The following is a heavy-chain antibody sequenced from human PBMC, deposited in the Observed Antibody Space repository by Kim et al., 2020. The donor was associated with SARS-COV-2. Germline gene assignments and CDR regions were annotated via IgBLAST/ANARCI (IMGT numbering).Heavy chain of an antibody. D-gene: IGHD3-22*01. J-gene: IGHJ4*02. V-gene: IGHV3-15*01. CDR3: TTTYYYDSSGYLFDY. Sequence: APVKGRFTISRDDSKNTLYLQMNSLKTEDTAVYYCTTTYYYDSSGYLFDYWGQGTLVTVSS.